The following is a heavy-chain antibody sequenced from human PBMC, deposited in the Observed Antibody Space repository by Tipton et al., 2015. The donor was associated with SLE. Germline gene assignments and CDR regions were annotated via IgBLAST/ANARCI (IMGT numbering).Heavy chain of an antibody. D-gene: IGHD6-6*01. CDR2: INHSGST. Sequence: TLSLTCAAYGGSFSGYYWSWIRQPPGKGLEWIGEINHSGSTNYNPSLKSRVTISVDTSKNQFSLKLSSVTAADTAVYYCARVDYSSSSYDYWGQGTLVTVSS. CDR1: GGSFSGYY. CDR3: ARVDYSSSSYDY. V-gene: IGHV4-34*01. J-gene: IGHJ4*02.